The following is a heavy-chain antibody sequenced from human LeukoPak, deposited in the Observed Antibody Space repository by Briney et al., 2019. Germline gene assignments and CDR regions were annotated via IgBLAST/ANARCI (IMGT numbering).Heavy chain of an antibody. J-gene: IGHJ5*02. V-gene: IGHV3-30-3*01. D-gene: IGHD2-15*01. Sequence: GGSLRLSCAASGFTFSSYAMHWVRQAPGKGLEWVAVISYDGSNKYYADSVKGRFTISRDNSKNTLYLQMNSLRAEDTAVYYCVSQILGYCSGGSCYSGWFDPWGQGTLVTVSS. CDR3: VSQILGYCSGGSCYSGWFDP. CDR2: ISYDGSNK. CDR1: GFTFSSYA.